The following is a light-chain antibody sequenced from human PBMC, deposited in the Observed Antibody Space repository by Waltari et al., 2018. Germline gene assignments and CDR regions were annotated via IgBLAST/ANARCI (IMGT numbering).Light chain of an antibody. Sequence: EIVLTQSPGTASLSPGERVTLSCRASQSVGSSSLAWYQQKPGQAPRLVIYRASRRATGIPDRFSCSGSGTDLSLTISRLEPEDFAVYYCQQHGTLPATFGQGTKVEIK. J-gene: IGKJ1*01. CDR3: QQHGTLPAT. CDR1: QSVGSSS. V-gene: IGKV3-20*01. CDR2: RAS.